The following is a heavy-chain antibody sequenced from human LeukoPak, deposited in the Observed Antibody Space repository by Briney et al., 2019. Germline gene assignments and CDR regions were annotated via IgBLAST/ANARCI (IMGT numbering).Heavy chain of an antibody. Sequence: PSETLSLTCTVSGGSISSYYWSWIRQPPGKGLEWIGYIYTSGSTDYNPSLQSRVTISVDTSKNQFSLKLSSVTAADTAVYYCARQVRGYSGYDYYYYYYMDVWGKGTTATVSS. D-gene: IGHD5-12*01. CDR1: GGSISSYY. V-gene: IGHV4-4*09. J-gene: IGHJ6*03. CDR3: ARQVRGYSGYDYYYYYYMDV. CDR2: IYTSGST.